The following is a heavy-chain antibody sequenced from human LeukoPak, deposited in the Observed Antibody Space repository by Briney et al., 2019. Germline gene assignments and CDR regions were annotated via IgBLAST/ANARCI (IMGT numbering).Heavy chain of an antibody. Sequence: GGSLRLSCAASGFTFSNAWMSWVRQAPGKGLEWVGRIKSKTDGGTTDYAAPVKGRFTISRDDSKNTLYLQMNSLKTEDTAVYYCTTGPPSWELLDYWGQGTLSPSPQ. V-gene: IGHV3-15*01. CDR3: TTGPPSWELLDY. CDR2: IKSKTDGGTT. J-gene: IGHJ4*02. CDR1: GFTFSNAW. D-gene: IGHD1-26*01.